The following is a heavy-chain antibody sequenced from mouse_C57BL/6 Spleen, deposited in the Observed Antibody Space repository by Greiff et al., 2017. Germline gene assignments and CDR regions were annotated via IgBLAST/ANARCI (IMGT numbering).Heavy chain of an antibody. CDR3: ARTTGTLHYFDY. CDR1: GFTFSSYG. V-gene: IGHV5-6*01. J-gene: IGHJ2*01. CDR2: ISSGGSYT. D-gene: IGHD4-1*01. Sequence: EVKVVESGGDLVKPGGSLKLSCAASGFTFSSYGMSWVRQTPDKRLEWVATISSGGSYTYYPDSVKGRFTISRDNANNTLYLQMSSLKSEDTAMYYCARTTGTLHYFDYWGQGTTLTVSS.